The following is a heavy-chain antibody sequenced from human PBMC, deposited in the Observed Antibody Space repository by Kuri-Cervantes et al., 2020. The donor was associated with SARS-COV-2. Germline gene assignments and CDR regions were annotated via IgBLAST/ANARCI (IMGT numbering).Heavy chain of an antibody. Sequence: GGSLRLSCAASGFTFDDYAMHWVRQAPGKGLEWVSGISWNSGSIGYADSVKGRFTISRDNAKNTLYLQMNSLRAEDTAVYYCARDPNDWAFDIWGQGTMVTVSS. V-gene: IGHV3-9*01. D-gene: IGHD1-1*01. CDR2: ISWNSGSI. J-gene: IGHJ3*02. CDR1: GFTFDDYA. CDR3: ARDPNDWAFDI.